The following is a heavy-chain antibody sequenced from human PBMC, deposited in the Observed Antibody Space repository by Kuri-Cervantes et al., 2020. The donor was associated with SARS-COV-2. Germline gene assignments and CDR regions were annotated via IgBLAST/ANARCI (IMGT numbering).Heavy chain of an antibody. D-gene: IGHD6-13*01. V-gene: IGHV4-61*10. CDR1: GGSISSGSYY. CDR3: ARSSAAAGPYNWFDP. Sequence: SETLSLTCTVSGGSISSGSYYWSWIRQPAGKGLEWIGYIYYSGSTNYNPSLKSRVTISVDTSKNQFSLKLSSVTAADTAVYYCARSSAAAGPYNWFDPWGQGTLVTVSS. J-gene: IGHJ5*02. CDR2: IYYSGST.